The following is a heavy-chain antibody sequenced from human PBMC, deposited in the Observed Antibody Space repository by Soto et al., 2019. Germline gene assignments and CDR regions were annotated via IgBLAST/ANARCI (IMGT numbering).Heavy chain of an antibody. CDR2: IIPILGIA. V-gene: IGHV1-69*02. CDR3: ARLTTSYGMDV. CDR1: GGTFSSYT. D-gene: IGHD4-17*01. J-gene: IGHJ6*02. Sequence: QVQLVQSGAEVKKPGSSVKVSCKASGGTFSSYTISWVRQAPVQGLEWMGRIIPILGIANYAQKFQGRVTITADKSTSTAYMELSSLRSEDTAVYYCARLTTSYGMDVWGQGTTVTVSS.